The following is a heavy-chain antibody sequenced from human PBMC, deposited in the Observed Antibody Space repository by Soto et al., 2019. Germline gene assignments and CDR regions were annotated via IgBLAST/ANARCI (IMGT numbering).Heavy chain of an antibody. CDR3: ARDQGLRYFDY. V-gene: IGHV3-53*01. D-gene: IGHD3-9*01. CDR2: VYSGGST. Sequence: GSLRLSCAASGFTVSSNYMSWVRQAPGKGLEWVSVVYSGGSTYYADSVKGRFTISRDNSKNTLYLQMNSLRAEDTAVYYCARDQGLRYFDYWGQGTLVTVSS. J-gene: IGHJ4*02. CDR1: GFTVSSNY.